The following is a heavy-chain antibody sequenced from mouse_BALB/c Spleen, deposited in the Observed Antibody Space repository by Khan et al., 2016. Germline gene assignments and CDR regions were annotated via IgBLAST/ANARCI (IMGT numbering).Heavy chain of an antibody. D-gene: IGHD1-1*01. V-gene: IGHV9-3*02. Sequence: QIQLVQSGPELKKSGETVKISCKASGYTFTNYGMNWVKQAPGKGLKWMGWINTNTGEPTYPEEFKGRFASSLETSASTAYLQINNLKHEHTPTFVWARSVGNFDYWGQGGTLTVSS. CDR2: INTNTGEP. CDR1: GYTFTNYG. J-gene: IGHJ2*01. CDR3: ARSVGNFDY.